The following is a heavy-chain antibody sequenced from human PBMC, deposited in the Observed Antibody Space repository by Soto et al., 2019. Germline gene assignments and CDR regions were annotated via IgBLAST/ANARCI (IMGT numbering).Heavy chain of an antibody. CDR3: ARKAWTRLDY. Sequence: QLRLQESGPGLVKPSGTLSLTCTVSGGSISTSVWWTWVRLPPGKGLQWIGEVFHDGNTNYNPSLRSRLSISVDKSTSQFSLRLTSVTAADTAVYYCARKAWTRLDYWGQGALVTVSS. D-gene: IGHD1-1*01. CDR2: VFHDGNT. J-gene: IGHJ4*02. V-gene: IGHV4-4*02. CDR1: GGSISTSVW.